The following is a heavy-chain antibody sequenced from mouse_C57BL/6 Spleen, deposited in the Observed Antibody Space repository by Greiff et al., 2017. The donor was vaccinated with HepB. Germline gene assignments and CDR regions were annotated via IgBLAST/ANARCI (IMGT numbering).Heavy chain of an antibody. CDR2: INPNNGGT. Sequence: EVQLQQSGPELVKPGASVKIPCKASGYTFTDYNMDWVKQSHGKSLEWIGDINPNNGGTIYNQKFKGKATLTVDKSSSTAYMELRSRTSEDTAVYYCARYYDYDVGTAWFAYWGQGTLVTVSA. V-gene: IGHV1-18*01. J-gene: IGHJ3*01. D-gene: IGHD2-4*01. CDR1: GYTFTDYN. CDR3: ARYYDYDVGTAWFAY.